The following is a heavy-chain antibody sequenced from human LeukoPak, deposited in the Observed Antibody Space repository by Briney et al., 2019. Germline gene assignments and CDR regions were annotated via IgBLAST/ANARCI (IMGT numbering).Heavy chain of an antibody. D-gene: IGHD1-26*01. CDR1: GGSFSGYY. V-gene: IGHV4-34*01. Sequence: SETLSLTCAVYGGSFSGYYWSWIRQPPGKGLEWIGEINHSGSTNYNPSLKSRVTISVDTSKNQFSLKLSSVTAADTAVYYCARIVNRGSYYYYYYMAVWGKGTTVTVSS. CDR2: INHSGST. J-gene: IGHJ6*03. CDR3: ARIVNRGSYYYYYYMAV.